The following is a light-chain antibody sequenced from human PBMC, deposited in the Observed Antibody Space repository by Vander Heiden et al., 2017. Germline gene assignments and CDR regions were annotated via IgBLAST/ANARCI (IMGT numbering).Light chain of an antibody. CDR3: QQLNSDPPYT. CDR1: LGISSY. CDR2: GTS. V-gene: IGKV1-9*01. J-gene: IGKJ2*01. Sequence: IQLTQSPSSLSASIGDRVTITCRASLGISSYLAWYQQKPGKAPKLLIYGTSTLQSGVPSRFSGSGSGTEFTLTISSLQPEDFATYYCQQLNSDPPYTFGQGTKLEIK.